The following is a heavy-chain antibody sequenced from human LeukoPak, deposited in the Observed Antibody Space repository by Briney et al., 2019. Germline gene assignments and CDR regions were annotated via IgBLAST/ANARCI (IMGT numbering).Heavy chain of an antibody. CDR3: ARGGSGSYLSWFDP. CDR2: IYYSGST. J-gene: IGHJ5*02. Sequence: SETLSLTCTVSGGSVSSGSYYWSWIRQPPGKGLEWIGYIYYSGSTNYNPSLKSRVTISVDTSKNQFFLKLSSVTAADTAVYYCARGGSGSYLSWFDPWGQGTLVTVSS. CDR1: GGSVSSGSYY. V-gene: IGHV4-61*01. D-gene: IGHD1-26*01.